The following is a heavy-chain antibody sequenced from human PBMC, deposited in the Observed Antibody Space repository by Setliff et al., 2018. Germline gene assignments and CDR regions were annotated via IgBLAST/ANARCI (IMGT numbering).Heavy chain of an antibody. D-gene: IGHD3-22*01. V-gene: IGHV1-46*01. Sequence: GASVKVSCKASGYTFTGHYIHWVRQAPGQGLEWMMMINPNGDRTTYAQRFQGRATITTDESTSTAFMELSSLRSEDTAVYFCARGQGHYYDSSGCLDYWGQGTLVTVSS. J-gene: IGHJ4*02. CDR3: ARGQGHYYDSSGCLDY. CDR1: GYTFTGHY. CDR2: INPNGDRT.